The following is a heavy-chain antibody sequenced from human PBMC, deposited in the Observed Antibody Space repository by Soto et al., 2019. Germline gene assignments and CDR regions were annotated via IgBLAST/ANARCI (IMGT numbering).Heavy chain of an antibody. CDR2: ISYDGSNK. CDR3: AKGILKNWNDVYYYYYGMDV. D-gene: IGHD1-1*01. J-gene: IGHJ6*02. CDR1: GFTFSSYG. V-gene: IGHV3-30*18. Sequence: GGSLRLSCAASGFTFSSYGMHWVRQAPGKGLEWVAVISYDGSNKYYADSVKGRFTISRDNSKNTLYLQMNSLRAEDTAVYYCAKGILKNWNDVYYYYYGMDVWGQGTTVTVSS.